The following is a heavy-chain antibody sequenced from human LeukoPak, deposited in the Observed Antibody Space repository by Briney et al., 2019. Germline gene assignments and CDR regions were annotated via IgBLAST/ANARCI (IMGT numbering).Heavy chain of an antibody. J-gene: IGHJ4*02. V-gene: IGHV4-59*01. CDR1: GGSISSYY. D-gene: IGHD3-3*01. CDR3: ARHADSSYDFWSGRAYYFDY. CDR2: ISYSGST. Sequence: PSETLSLTCTVSGGSISSYYWSWVRQPPGKGLEWIGYISYSGSTNFNPSLKSRVTISVDTSKNQFSLKLSSVTAADTAVYYCARHADSSYDFWSGRAYYFDYWGQGALVAVSS.